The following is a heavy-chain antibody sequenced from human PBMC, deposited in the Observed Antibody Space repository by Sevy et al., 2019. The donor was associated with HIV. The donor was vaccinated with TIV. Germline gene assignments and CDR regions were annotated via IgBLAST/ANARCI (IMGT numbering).Heavy chain of an antibody. CDR3: ARGGLTYYYDSSGSNSVYLDY. D-gene: IGHD3-22*01. V-gene: IGHV1-46*01. Sequence: ASVKVSCKASGYTFTSYYMHWVWQAPGQGLEWMGIINPSGGSTSYAQKFQGRVTMSRDTSTSSVYMELSSLRSEDTAVYYCARGGLTYYYDSSGSNSVYLDYWGQGALVTVSS. J-gene: IGHJ4*02. CDR1: GYTFTSYY. CDR2: INPSGGST.